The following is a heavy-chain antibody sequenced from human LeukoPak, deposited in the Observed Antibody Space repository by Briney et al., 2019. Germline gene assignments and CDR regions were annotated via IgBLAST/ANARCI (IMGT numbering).Heavy chain of an antibody. CDR2: ISGSGGST. Sequence: GGSLRLSCAASGFTFSSYAMSWVRQAPGNGLEWVSAISGSGGSTYYADSVKGRFTIFRDNSKNTLYLQMNSLRAEDTAVYYCAKGHFPNYYDSSGYQDYYGMDVWGQGTTVTVSS. CDR1: GFTFSSYA. J-gene: IGHJ6*02. D-gene: IGHD3-22*01. V-gene: IGHV3-23*01. CDR3: AKGHFPNYYDSSGYQDYYGMDV.